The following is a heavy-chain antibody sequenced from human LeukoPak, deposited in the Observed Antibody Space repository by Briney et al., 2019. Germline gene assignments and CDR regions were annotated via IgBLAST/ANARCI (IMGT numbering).Heavy chain of an antibody. CDR1: GFTFSSYG. V-gene: IGHV3-30*02. Sequence: PGGSLRLSCAASGFTFSSYGMHWVRQAPGKGLEWVAFIRYDGSNKYYADSVKGRFTISRDNSKNTLYLQMNSLRAENTAAYYCAKAQAIFTIFGVVIRRITTEASLGNDYWGQGTLVTVSS. D-gene: IGHD3-3*01. CDR3: AKAQAIFTIFGVVIRRITTEASLGNDY. CDR2: IRYDGSNK. J-gene: IGHJ4*02.